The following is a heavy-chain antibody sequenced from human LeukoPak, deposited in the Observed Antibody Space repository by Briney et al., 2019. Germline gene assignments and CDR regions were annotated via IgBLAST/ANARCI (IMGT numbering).Heavy chain of an antibody. D-gene: IGHD3-16*01. CDR1: GFTFGDYG. J-gene: IGHJ4*02. Sequence: GGSLRLSCTGSGFTFGDYGMSCVRQAPGKGLEWVGFIRSKGYGGTTEYAASVKGRFTISRDESKTIAHLQMNSLKTEDTAVYYCTRNGGEVRYYFDFWAQGTLVTVSS. V-gene: IGHV3-49*04. CDR2: IRSKGYGGTT. CDR3: TRNGGEVRYYFDF.